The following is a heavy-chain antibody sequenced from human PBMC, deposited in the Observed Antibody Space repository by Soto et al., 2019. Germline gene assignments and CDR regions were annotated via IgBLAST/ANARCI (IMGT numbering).Heavy chain of an antibody. V-gene: IGHV2-5*02. Sequence: QITLNESGPTQVKPRQTLTLTCTFSGFSLTTSGVGVGWIRQSPGKAPEWLALIYWDDDKPYSPSLKSRLTSTKDTSKNQVVLTMADLDPADTATYYCAHRVLRTVFGLVTTTAIYFDFWGQGTPVAVSS. CDR3: AHRVLRTVFGLVTTTAIYFDF. D-gene: IGHD3-3*01. CDR2: IYWDDDK. J-gene: IGHJ4*02. CDR1: GFSLTTSGVG.